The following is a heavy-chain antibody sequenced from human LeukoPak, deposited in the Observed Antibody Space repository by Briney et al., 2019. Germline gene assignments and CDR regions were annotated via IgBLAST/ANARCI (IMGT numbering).Heavy chain of an antibody. D-gene: IGHD4-11*01. CDR1: GGSFSGYY. CDR2: INHSGST. V-gene: IGHV4-34*01. J-gene: IGHJ4*02. CDR3: ARGTTYNRTFDY. Sequence: KTSETLSLTCAVYGGSFSGYYWSWIRQPPGKGLEWIGEINHSGSTNYNPSLKSRVTISVDTSKNQFSLKLSSVTAADTAVYYCARGTTYNRTFDYWGQGTLVTVSS.